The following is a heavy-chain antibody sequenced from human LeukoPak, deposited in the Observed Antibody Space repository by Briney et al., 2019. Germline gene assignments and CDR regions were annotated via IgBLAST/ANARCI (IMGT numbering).Heavy chain of an antibody. Sequence: SETLSLTCTVSGGSISSSTYYWGWIRQPPGKGLEWIGSIYYSGSTYYNPSLKSRVTISVDTSKNQFSLKLSSVTAADTAVYYCATSVDIVARGTVFDYWGQGTLVTVSS. CDR1: GGSISSSTYY. V-gene: IGHV4-39*01. CDR3: ATSVDIVARGTVFDY. CDR2: IYYSGST. J-gene: IGHJ4*02. D-gene: IGHD5-12*01.